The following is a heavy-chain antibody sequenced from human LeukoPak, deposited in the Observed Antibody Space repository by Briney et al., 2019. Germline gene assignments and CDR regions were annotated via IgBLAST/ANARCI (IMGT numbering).Heavy chain of an antibody. D-gene: IGHD1-26*01. CDR1: GFSFSDHY. Sequence: GGSLRLSCAASGFSFSDHYMDWVRLAPGKGLEWVGRIKNKANSYGTDYAASVKGRFTLSRDDSKDSLYLQMNSLRSEYTALYYCTRVRLGAATRYFDYWGQGTLVTVSS. CDR3: TRVRLGAATRYFDY. V-gene: IGHV3-72*01. J-gene: IGHJ4*02. CDR2: IKNKANSYGT.